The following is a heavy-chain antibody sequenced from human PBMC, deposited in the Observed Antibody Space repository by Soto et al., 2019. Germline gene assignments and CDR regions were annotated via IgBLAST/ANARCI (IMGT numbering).Heavy chain of an antibody. Sequence: PGGSLRLSCAASGFTFIPFWMHWVRQVPGKGPVWVSRINSDGNSTSYADSVKGRFTISRDNSKNTLYLQMNSLRAEDTAVYYCAKRSSSSTFDYWGQGTLVTVSS. CDR3: AKRSSSSTFDY. V-gene: IGHV3-74*01. D-gene: IGHD6-6*01. J-gene: IGHJ4*02. CDR1: GFTFIPFW. CDR2: INSDGNST.